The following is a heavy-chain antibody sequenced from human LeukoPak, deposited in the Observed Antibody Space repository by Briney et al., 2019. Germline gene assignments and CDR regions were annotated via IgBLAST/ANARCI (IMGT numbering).Heavy chain of an antibody. V-gene: IGHV4-38-2*01. Sequence: PSETLSLTCAVSGYSISSGYYWGWIRQPPGKGLGWIGSIYHSGSTYYNPSLKSRVTISVDTSKNQFSLKLSSVTAADTAVYYCARHPYSSSWYGPTSYYHYYMDVWGKGTTVTVSS. J-gene: IGHJ6*03. D-gene: IGHD6-13*01. CDR3: ARHPYSSSWYGPTSYYHYYMDV. CDR2: IYHSGST. CDR1: GYSISSGYY.